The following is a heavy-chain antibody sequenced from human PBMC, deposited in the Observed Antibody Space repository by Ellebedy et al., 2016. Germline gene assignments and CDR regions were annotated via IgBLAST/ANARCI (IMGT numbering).Heavy chain of an antibody. V-gene: IGHV3-23*01. CDR1: EFPFSKFF. CDR3: RHGHYSDY. J-gene: IGHJ4*02. Sequence: GGSLRLXXVASEFPFSKFFMSWVRQAPGEGLEWVSTISGGGDTIFSADSVKGRFTISRDNSRNTLYLQMNSLRAEDTAVYYCRHGHYSDYWGQGTLVTVSS. CDR2: ISGGGDTI.